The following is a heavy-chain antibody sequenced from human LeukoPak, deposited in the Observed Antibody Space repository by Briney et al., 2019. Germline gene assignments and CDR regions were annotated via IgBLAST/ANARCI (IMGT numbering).Heavy chain of an antibody. D-gene: IGHD2-2*01. J-gene: IGHJ5*02. V-gene: IGHV4-34*01. CDR3: AIHIVVVPAAKKKNWFDP. CDR1: GGSFSGYY. CDR2: INYSGST. Sequence: SETLSLTCAVYGGSFSGYYWSWIRQPPGKGLEWIGEINYSGSTNYNPYLKSRVTISVDTSKNQFSLQLSSMPAADTAVYYCAIHIVVVPAAKKKNWFDPWGQGTLVTVSS.